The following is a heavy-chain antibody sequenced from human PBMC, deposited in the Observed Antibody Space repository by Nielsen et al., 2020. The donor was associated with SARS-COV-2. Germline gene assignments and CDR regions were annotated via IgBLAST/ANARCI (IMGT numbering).Heavy chain of an antibody. V-gene: IGHV3-53*01. CDR1: GFTVSSNY. J-gene: IGHJ4*02. Sequence: GESLKISCAASGFTVSSNYMSWVRQAPGKGLEWVSVIYSGGSTYYADSVKGRFTIPSDNSKNTLYLQMNSLRAEDTAVYYCARTGMSLYYFDYWGQGTLVTVSS. CDR3: ARTGMSLYYFDY. D-gene: IGHD1-14*01. CDR2: IYSGGST.